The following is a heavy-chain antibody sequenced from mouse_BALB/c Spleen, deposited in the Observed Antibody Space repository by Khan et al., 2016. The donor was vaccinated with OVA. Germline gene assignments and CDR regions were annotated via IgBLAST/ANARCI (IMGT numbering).Heavy chain of an antibody. Sequence: EVQLQESGPGLVKPSQSLSLTCTVTGYSITSNYAWSWIRQFPGNKLEWMGYISYSGSTNYNPSLKSRISVTRDTSENQFFLQLNSVPTEDTATYYCERQDYYGYALDYWGQGTSVTVSS. J-gene: IGHJ4*01. D-gene: IGHD1-1*01. CDR2: ISYSGST. CDR1: GYSITSNYA. CDR3: ERQDYYGYALDY. V-gene: IGHV3-2*02.